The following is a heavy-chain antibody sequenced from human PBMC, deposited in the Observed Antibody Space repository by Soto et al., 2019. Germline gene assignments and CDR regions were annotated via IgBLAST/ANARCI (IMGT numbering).Heavy chain of an antibody. CDR3: ARDLGSSIAARPGADYWYLDL. CDR2: INPSGGST. J-gene: IGHJ2*01. V-gene: IGHV1-46*01. CDR1: GYTFTSYY. D-gene: IGHD6-6*01. Sequence: QVQLVQSGAEVKKPGASVKVSCKASGYTFTSYYMHWVRQAPGQGLEWMGIINPSGGSTSYAQKFQGRVTMTRDTSTSTVYMELSSLRSEDTAVYYCARDLGSSIAARPGADYWYLDLWGRGTLVTVSS.